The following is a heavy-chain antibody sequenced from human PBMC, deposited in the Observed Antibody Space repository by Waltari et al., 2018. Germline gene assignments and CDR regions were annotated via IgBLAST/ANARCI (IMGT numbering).Heavy chain of an antibody. J-gene: IGHJ6*03. CDR1: GFTFSDSP. CDR3: ARDQKLGGVYYMDV. Sequence: QLQLVESGGGVVQPGGSLRLSCAASGFTFSDSPMHWVRQTPGKGLECVAIISYHGSNEYYADSVKGRFTISRDNSKNTLYLQMNSLRLEDTAVYFCARDQKLGGVYYMDVWGEGTTVTVSS. CDR2: ISYHGSNE. V-gene: IGHV3-30-3*01. D-gene: IGHD3-16*01.